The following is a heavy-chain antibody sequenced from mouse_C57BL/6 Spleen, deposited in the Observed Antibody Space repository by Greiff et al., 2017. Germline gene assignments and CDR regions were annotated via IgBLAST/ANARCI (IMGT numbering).Heavy chain of an antibody. Sequence: QVQLQQPGAELVMPGASVKLSCKASGYTFTSYWMHWVKQRPGQGLEWIGEIDPSDSYTNYNQKFKGKSTLTVDKSSSTAYMQLSSLTSEDSAVYYGARRGYYGSSYGWYFDVWGTGTTVTVSS. D-gene: IGHD1-1*01. V-gene: IGHV1-69*01. CDR2: IDPSDSYT. J-gene: IGHJ1*03. CDR1: GYTFTSYW. CDR3: ARRGYYGSSYGWYFDV.